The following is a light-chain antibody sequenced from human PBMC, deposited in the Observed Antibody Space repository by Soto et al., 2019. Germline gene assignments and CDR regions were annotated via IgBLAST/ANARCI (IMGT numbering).Light chain of an antibody. V-gene: IGKV1-5*03. CDR3: QQPISFPIT. CDR1: QTISSW. Sequence: IQMTQSPSTLSGSVGDRVTITCRASQTISSWLAWYQQKPGKAPKLLIYKASTLKSGVPSRFSGSGSGTDFTLTIRSLQPEDFATYYCQQPISFPITFGQGTRLEIK. J-gene: IGKJ5*01. CDR2: KAS.